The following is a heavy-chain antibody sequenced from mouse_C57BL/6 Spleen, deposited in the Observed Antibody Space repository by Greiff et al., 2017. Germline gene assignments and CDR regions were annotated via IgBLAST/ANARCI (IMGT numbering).Heavy chain of an antibody. D-gene: IGHD1-1*01. V-gene: IGHV1-81*01. J-gene: IGHJ2*01. CDR3: AREDYGSFGD. CDR2: IYPRSGNT. Sequence: QVQLQQSGAELARPGASVKLSCKASGYTFTSYGISWVKQRTGQGLEWIGEIYPRSGNTYYNEKFKGKATLTADKSSSTAYMELRSLTSEDSAVYFCAREDYGSFGDWGQGTTLTVSS. CDR1: GYTFTSYG.